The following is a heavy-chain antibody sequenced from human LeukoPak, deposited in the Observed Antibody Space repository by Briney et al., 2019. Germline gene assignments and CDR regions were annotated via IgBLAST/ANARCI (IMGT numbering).Heavy chain of an antibody. V-gene: IGHV1-69*04. CDR2: IIPILGIA. J-gene: IGHJ4*02. CDR3: ASTYGSGSYADE. CDR1: GGTFSSYA. D-gene: IGHD3-10*01. Sequence: GSSVKVSCQASGGTFSSYAISWVRQAPGQGLEWMGRIIPILGIANYAQNCQGRVTITADKSTSTAYMELSSMRSEDTAVYYCASTYGSGSYADEWGQGTLVTVSS.